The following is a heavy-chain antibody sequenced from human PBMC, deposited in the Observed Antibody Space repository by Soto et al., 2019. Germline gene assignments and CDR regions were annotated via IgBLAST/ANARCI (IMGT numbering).Heavy chain of an antibody. CDR2: IWYDGSNK. V-gene: IGHV3-33*01. CDR1: GFTFSSYG. D-gene: IGHD1-26*01. Sequence: GGSLRLSCAASGFTFSSYGMHWVRQAPGKGLEWVAVIWYDGSNKYYADSVKGRFTISRDNSKNSLYLQMISLRAEEAAVYYCARDPWGVGADIDYLGQGSLVTVSS. J-gene: IGHJ4*02. CDR3: ARDPWGVGADIDY.